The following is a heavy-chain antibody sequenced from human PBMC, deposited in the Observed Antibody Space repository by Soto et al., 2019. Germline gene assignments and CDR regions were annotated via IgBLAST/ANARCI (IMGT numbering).Heavy chain of an antibody. CDR3: ARQTDDCYTFDAFDI. Sequence: PSDTLCLTCTVSGVSISGYYWSLILQPPGKGLEWIGYMYNTGSTVYNPSFKSRVTISVDTSKNQFSLKLSSVTAADTAVYYCARQTDDCYTFDAFDIWGQGTMVTVSS. D-gene: IGHD2-21*01. V-gene: IGHV4-59*08. CDR1: GVSISGYY. CDR2: MYNTGST. J-gene: IGHJ3*02.